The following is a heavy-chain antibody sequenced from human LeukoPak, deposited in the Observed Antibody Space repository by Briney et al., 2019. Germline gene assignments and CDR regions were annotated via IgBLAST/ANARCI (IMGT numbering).Heavy chain of an antibody. CDR1: GFTFTTYA. J-gene: IGHJ4*02. CDR3: AKASAGTCSGARCYYFDS. D-gene: IGHD2-15*01. V-gene: IGHV3-23*01. CDR2: FSGSVDTT. Sequence: GGSLRHSCAASGFTFTTYAMSWVRQTPGKGLEWVSTFSGSVDTTYHADSVKGRFTISRDNSKNTVYLQMNSLRAEDTAVYYCAKASAGTCSGARCYYFDSWGQGTPVTVSS.